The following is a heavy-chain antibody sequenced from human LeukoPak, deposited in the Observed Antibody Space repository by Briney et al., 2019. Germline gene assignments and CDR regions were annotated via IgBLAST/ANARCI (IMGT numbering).Heavy chain of an antibody. CDR3: ARDLYYYDSSGYYYGEVPDY. Sequence: PGRSLRLSCAASGFTFSSYGMHWVRQAPGKGLEWVAVIWYDGSNKYYADSVKGRFTISRDNSKNTLYLQMNSLRAEDTAVYYCARDLYYYDSSGYYYGEVPDYWGQGTLVTVSS. J-gene: IGHJ4*02. CDR2: IWYDGSNK. V-gene: IGHV3-33*01. CDR1: GFTFSSYG. D-gene: IGHD3-22*01.